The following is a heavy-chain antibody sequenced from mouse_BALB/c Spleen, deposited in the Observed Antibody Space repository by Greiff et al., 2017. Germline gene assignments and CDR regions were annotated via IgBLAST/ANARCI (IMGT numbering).Heavy chain of an antibody. J-gene: IGHJ2*01. CDR1: GYTFTSYT. D-gene: IGHD1-1*01. CDR2: INPSSGYT. CDR3: ARGGDITTVVADY. Sequence: QVQLQQSAAELARPGASVKMSCKASGYTFTSYTMHWVKQRPGQGLEWIGYINPSSGYTEYNQKFKDKTTLTADKSSSTAYMQLSSLTSEDSAVYYCARGGDITTVVADYWGQGTTLTVSS. V-gene: IGHV1-4*02.